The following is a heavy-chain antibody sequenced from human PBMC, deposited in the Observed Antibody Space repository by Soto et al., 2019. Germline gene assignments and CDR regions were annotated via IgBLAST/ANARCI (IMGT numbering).Heavy chain of an antibody. D-gene: IGHD3-3*01. Sequence: LKISCKGSGYSFTSYWISWVRQMPGKGLEWMGRIDPSDSYTNYSPSFQGHVTISADKSISTAYLQWSSLKASDTAMYYCAATFGVVTPIYYYGMDVWGQGTTVTVSS. CDR2: IDPSDSYT. CDR1: GYSFTSYW. V-gene: IGHV5-10-1*01. CDR3: AATFGVVTPIYYYGMDV. J-gene: IGHJ6*02.